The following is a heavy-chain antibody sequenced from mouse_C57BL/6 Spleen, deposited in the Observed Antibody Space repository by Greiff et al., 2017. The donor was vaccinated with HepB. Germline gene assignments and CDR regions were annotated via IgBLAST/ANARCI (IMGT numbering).Heavy chain of an antibody. V-gene: IGHV1-80*01. J-gene: IGHJ2*01. Sequence: VQGVESGAELVKPGASVKISCKASGYAFSSYWMNWVKQRPGKGLEWIGQIYPGDGDTNYNGKFKGKATLTADKSSSTAYMQLSSLTSEDSAVYFCARLGDYYFDYWGQGTTLTVSS. D-gene: IGHD4-1*01. CDR3: ARLGDYYFDY. CDR1: GYAFSSYW. CDR2: IYPGDGDT.